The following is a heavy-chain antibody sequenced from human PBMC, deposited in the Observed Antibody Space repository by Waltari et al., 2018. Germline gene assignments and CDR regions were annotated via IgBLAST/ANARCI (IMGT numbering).Heavy chain of an antibody. CDR3: ARHHGGYSYGFSMRFSPIDY. Sequence: QLQLQESGPGLVKPSETLSLTCTVSGGSTSRRMYYWGGLPAPPGKGLEWIGRIYYCGSTYYNPSLKSRVTISVDTSKNQFSLKLSSVTAADTAVYYCARHHGGYSYGFSMRFSPIDYWGQGTLVTVSS. CDR2: IYYCGST. V-gene: IGHV4-39*01. J-gene: IGHJ4*02. CDR1: GGSTSRRMYY. D-gene: IGHD5-18*01.